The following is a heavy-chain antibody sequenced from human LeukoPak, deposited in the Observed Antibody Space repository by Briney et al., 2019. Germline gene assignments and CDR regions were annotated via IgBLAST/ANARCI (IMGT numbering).Heavy chain of an antibody. CDR1: GYTFTGYY. CDR3: ARPDYDDDDSPGRHD. V-gene: IGHV1-2*02. CDR2: INPNSGGT. J-gene: IGHJ4*02. D-gene: IGHD4-17*01. Sequence: ASVKVSCKASGYTFTGYYMHWVLQAPGQGLEWMGWINPNSGGTNYAQKFQGRVTMTRDTSITTAYMELNRLTSDDTAVYYCARPDYDDDDSPGRHDWGQGTQVTVSS.